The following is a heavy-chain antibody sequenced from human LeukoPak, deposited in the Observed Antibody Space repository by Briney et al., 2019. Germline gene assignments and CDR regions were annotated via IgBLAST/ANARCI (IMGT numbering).Heavy chain of an antibody. V-gene: IGHV3-48*02. CDR3: ASQPGDYSSSRRYFDY. D-gene: IGHD6-6*01. CDR2: ISSGSSTI. CDR1: GFTFNSYS. J-gene: IGHJ4*02. Sequence: GGSLRLSCAASGFTFNSYSMSWVRQAPGKGLEWVSYISSGSSTIYYGDSVKGRFTISRDNAKNSLYLQMNSLRDEDTAVYYCASQPGDYSSSRRYFDYWGQGTLVTVSS.